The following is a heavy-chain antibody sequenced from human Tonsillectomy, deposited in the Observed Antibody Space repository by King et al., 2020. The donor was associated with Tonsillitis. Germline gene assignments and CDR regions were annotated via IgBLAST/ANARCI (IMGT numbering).Heavy chain of an antibody. D-gene: IGHD2-2*01. CDR1: NGSISNTNSY. J-gene: IGHJ4*02. V-gene: IGHV4-39*02. Sequence: QLQESGPGLVKPSETLSLTCSVSNGSISNTNSYWGWIRQPPGKGLEWIGTIFYSGSTYYNPSLKSRVTISVDTSKNHFSLKLSSVTAADTAVYYCARSSVAPGAIVVVPVVDSWGQGTLVTVSS. CDR3: ARSSVAPGAIVVVPVVDS. CDR2: IFYSGST.